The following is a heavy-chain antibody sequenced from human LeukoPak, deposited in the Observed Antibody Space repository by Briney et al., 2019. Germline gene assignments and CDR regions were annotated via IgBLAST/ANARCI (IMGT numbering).Heavy chain of an antibody. CDR1: GYNFTLYW. CDR2: IYPGDSDT. V-gene: IGHV5-51*01. Sequence: GESLKISCRGSGYNFTLYWIAWVRQMSGKGLEWVGSIYPGDSDTRYTPSFQGQVTISADKSISTAYLQWSSLKASDTAMYYCVRLLGSSSWFGFDYWGQGALVTVSS. D-gene: IGHD6-13*01. J-gene: IGHJ4*02. CDR3: VRLLGSSSWFGFDY.